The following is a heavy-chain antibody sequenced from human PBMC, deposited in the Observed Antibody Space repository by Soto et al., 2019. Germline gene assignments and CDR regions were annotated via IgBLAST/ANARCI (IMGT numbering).Heavy chain of an antibody. CDR2: IIPIFGTA. CDR1: GGTFSSYA. Sequence: SVKVSCKASGGTFSSYAISWVRQAPGQGLEWMGGIIPIFGTANYAQKFQGGVTITADESTSTAYMELSSLRSEDTAVYYCARWGDCSGGSCHYYYYGMDVWGQGTTVTVSS. CDR3: ARWGDCSGGSCHYYYYGMDV. J-gene: IGHJ6*02. D-gene: IGHD2-15*01. V-gene: IGHV1-69*13.